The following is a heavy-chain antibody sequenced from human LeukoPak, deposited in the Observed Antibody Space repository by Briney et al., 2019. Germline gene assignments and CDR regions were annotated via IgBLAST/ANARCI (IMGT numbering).Heavy chain of an antibody. CDR2: IYNGDYT. J-gene: IGHJ4*02. D-gene: IGHD3-16*01. CDR1: GGSLSYNYC. CDR3: ARGRDAYKVGNF. V-gene: IGHV4-39*07. Sequence: SETLSLTCTVSGGSLSYNYCWTWIRQPPGKGPEWIGTIYNGDYTYYNPSLTGRVTISMDTSKNQFSLTVTSVTAADTAVYYCARGRDAYKVGNFWGQGALVTVSS.